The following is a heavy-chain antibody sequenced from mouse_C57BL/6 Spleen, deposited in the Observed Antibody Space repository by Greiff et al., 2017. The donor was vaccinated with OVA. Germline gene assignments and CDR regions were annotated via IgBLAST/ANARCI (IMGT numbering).Heavy chain of an antibody. CDR3: AIREDSNYVTMDY. CDR1: GYTFTSYW. Sequence: QVQLKQPGAELVKPGASVKVSCKASGYTFTSYWMHWVKQRPGQGLEWIGRIHPSDSDTNYNQKFKGKATLTVDKSSSTAYMQLSSLTSEDSAVYYCAIREDSNYVTMDYWGQGTSVTVSS. J-gene: IGHJ4*01. D-gene: IGHD2-5*01. V-gene: IGHV1-74*01. CDR2: IHPSDSDT.